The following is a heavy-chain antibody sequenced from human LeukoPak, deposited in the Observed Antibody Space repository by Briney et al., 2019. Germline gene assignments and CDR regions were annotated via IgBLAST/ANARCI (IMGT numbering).Heavy chain of an antibody. D-gene: IGHD6-6*01. CDR1: GYTXTGYY. J-gene: IGHJ4*02. V-gene: IGHV1-2*02. Sequence: ASVKVSCKASGYTXTGYYMNWVRQAPGQGLEWMGWINPNSGGTNYAQKFQGRVSMTSDTSISTAYMELSSLRSDDTAVYYCARKSAARKTSEFDYWGQGTLVTVSS. CDR2: INPNSGGT. CDR3: ARKSAARKTSEFDY.